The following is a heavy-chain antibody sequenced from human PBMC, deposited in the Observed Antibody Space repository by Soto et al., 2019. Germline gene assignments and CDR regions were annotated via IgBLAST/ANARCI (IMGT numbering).Heavy chain of an antibody. Sequence: ASVKVSCKVSGYTLTELSMHWVRQAPGKGLEWMGGFDPEDGETIYAQKFQGRVTMTEDTSTDTAYMELSSLRSEDTAVYYCATAGDSSSWHGFDPWGQGTLVTVSS. V-gene: IGHV1-24*01. D-gene: IGHD6-13*01. CDR3: ATAGDSSSWHGFDP. CDR1: GYTLTELS. CDR2: FDPEDGET. J-gene: IGHJ5*02.